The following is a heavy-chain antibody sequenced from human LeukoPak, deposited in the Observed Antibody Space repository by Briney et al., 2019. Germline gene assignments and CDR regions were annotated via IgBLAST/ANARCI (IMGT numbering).Heavy chain of an antibody. CDR1: GFTFSNYA. Sequence: PGRSLRLSCAASGFTFSNYAMHWVRQAPGKGLEWVAVISYDGSNKYYADSVKGRFTISRDNSKNTLYLQMNSLRAEDTAVYYCAKGPSSGWSYFDYWGQGTQVTVSS. D-gene: IGHD6-19*01. CDR2: ISYDGSNK. CDR3: AKGPSSGWSYFDY. V-gene: IGHV3-30-3*01. J-gene: IGHJ4*02.